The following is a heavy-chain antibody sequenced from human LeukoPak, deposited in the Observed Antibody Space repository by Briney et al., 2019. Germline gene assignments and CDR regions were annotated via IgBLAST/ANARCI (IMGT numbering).Heavy chain of an antibody. V-gene: IGHV1-69*13. CDR3: ARDHHSGSWEPYFDY. Sequence: SVKVSCKASGGTFSSYAISWVRQAPGQGLEWMGGIIPIFGTANYAQKFQGRVTITADESTSTAYMELSSLKSEDTAVYYCARDHHSGSWEPYFDYWGQGTLVTVSS. J-gene: IGHJ4*02. CDR2: IIPIFGTA. D-gene: IGHD6-13*01. CDR1: GGTFSSYA.